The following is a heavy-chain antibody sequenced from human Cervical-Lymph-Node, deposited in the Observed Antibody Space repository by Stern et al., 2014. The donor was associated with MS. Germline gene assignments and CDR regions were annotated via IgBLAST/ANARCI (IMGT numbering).Heavy chain of an antibody. CDR2: LYWDDDT. D-gene: IGHD4-11*01. CDR1: GFSLSTSGVG. CDR3: AHRLVEPDYSGAYFDY. V-gene: IGHV2-5*02. J-gene: IGHJ4*02. Sequence: ESGPTLVKPTQTLTLTCTFSGFSLSTSGVGVGWLRQPPGKALEWLALLYWDDDTRYSPSLRSRLTITKDTSKNQVVLTMTNMDPVDTATYYCAHRLVEPDYSGAYFDYWGQGTLVTVSS.